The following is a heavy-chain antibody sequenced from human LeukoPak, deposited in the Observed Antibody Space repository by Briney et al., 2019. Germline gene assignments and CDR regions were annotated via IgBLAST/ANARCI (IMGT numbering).Heavy chain of an antibody. Sequence: PSETLSLTCTVPGGSISSYYWSWIRQPPGKGLEWIGYIYYSGSTNYNPSLKSRVTISVDTSKNQFSLKLSSVTAADTAVYYCARVQGIQLWVLDYWGQGTLVTVSS. CDR3: ARVQGIQLWVLDY. CDR2: IYYSGST. D-gene: IGHD5-18*01. V-gene: IGHV4-59*01. J-gene: IGHJ4*02. CDR1: GGSISSYY.